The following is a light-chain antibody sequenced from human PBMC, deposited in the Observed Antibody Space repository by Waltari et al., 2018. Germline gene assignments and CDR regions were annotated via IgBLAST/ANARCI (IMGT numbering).Light chain of an antibody. CDR3: CSSVVSYTVV. CDR2: DAN. V-gene: IGLV2-11*01. J-gene: IGLJ2*01. Sequence: QSALTQPRSVSGSPGQSVTVSCTGTSTNVGTYKYISWYQHPPGRAPKLLIFDANKRPSGVPDRFSGAKSDNPASLTISGLRPEDEAYYYCCSSVVSYTVVFGGGTKVTVL. CDR1: STNVGTYKY.